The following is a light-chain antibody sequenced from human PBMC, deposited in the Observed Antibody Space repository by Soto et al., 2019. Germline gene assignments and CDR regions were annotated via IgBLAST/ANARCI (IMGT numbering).Light chain of an antibody. J-gene: IGKJ1*01. Sequence: DIQMTQSPSTLSASVGDTVTMTCRASQSISSWLAWYQQKPGKAPKLLIYRASTLQSGVPSRFSASGSGTEFILTISSLQPDDFATYYCQLYNTYSGTFGQGTKVDIK. CDR3: QLYNTYSGT. CDR1: QSISSW. V-gene: IGKV1-5*03. CDR2: RAS.